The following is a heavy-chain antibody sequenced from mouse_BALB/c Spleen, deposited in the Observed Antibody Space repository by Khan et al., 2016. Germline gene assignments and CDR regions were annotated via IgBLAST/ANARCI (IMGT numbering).Heavy chain of an antibody. V-gene: IGHV1-39*01. CDR2: IDPYYGDT. D-gene: IGHD1-2*01. Sequence: LQQSGPELEKPGASVKISCKTSGYSFTGYNLNWVKQSNGKSLEWIGNIDPYYGDTTYNQNFKGKATLTVDKSSSTAYMQLKSLTSEDSAVYYCARGGQYYGSYYAMDYWGQGTSVTVSS. CDR3: ARGGQYYGSYYAMDY. CDR1: GYSFTGYN. J-gene: IGHJ4*01.